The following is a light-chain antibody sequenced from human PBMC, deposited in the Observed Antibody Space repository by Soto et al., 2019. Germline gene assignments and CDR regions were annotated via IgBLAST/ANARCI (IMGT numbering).Light chain of an antibody. Sequence: EIVLAQSPGTLSLSPGERATISCRASQSVSSSYLAWYQQKPGQAPRLLIYGASSRPTGIPDRFSGSGSGTDFTLTIGRLEPEDFAVYYCQQYGSSSTFGQGTRLEIK. CDR1: QSVSSSY. CDR2: GAS. J-gene: IGKJ5*01. CDR3: QQYGSSST. V-gene: IGKV3-20*01.